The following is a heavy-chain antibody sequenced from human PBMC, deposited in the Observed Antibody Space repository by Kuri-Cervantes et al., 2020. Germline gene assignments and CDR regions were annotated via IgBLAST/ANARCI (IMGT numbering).Heavy chain of an antibody. CDR1: GYNLNELS. V-gene: IGHV1-24*01. CDR2: FGREDGET. J-gene: IGHJ3*02. Sequence: ASVKVSCKVSGYNLNELSMHWVRQAPGKGPEWMGHFGREDGETIYAQNFQGRVTMTEDTSTNIAYMELSSLRSEDTAVYYCARDKGSGYANGAFDIWGQGTMVTVSS. CDR3: ARDKGSGYANGAFDI. D-gene: IGHD5-12*01.